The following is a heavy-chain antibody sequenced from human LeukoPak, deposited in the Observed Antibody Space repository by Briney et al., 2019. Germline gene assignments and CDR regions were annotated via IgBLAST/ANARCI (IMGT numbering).Heavy chain of an antibody. CDR3: AKDRYCSGGSCYSDFDY. CDR2: ISGSGGST. V-gene: IGHV3-23*01. D-gene: IGHD2-15*01. Sequence: GGSLRLSCAASGFTFSSDAMSSFRQAPGKGLEGVSAISGSGGSTYYAYSVKGRFTISRDNSKNTLYLQINSLRAEDTAVYYCAKDRYCSGGSCYSDFDYWGQGTLVTVSS. CDR1: GFTFSSDA. J-gene: IGHJ4*02.